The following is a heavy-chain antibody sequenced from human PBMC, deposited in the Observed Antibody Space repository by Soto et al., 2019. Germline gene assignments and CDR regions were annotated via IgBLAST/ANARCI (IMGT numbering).Heavy chain of an antibody. Sequence: ASVKVSCKTSGYTFSNYGITWVRQAPGQHLEWMGWISLYSDGTNYAQKFQGRVPMTTDTSTTTAYMELRSLRSEDTAVYYCARVVPGGEAWFGXWGQGTLVTVSX. CDR2: ISLYSDGT. V-gene: IGHV1-18*01. CDR3: ARVVPGGEAWFGX. CDR1: GYTFSNYG. J-gene: IGHJ5*02. D-gene: IGHD2-2*01.